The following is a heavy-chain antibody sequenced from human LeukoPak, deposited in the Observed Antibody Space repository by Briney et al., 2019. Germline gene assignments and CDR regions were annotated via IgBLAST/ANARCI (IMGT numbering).Heavy chain of an antibody. CDR2: ISGSGGAT. J-gene: IGHJ4*02. D-gene: IGHD3-22*01. CDR3: AKDGYNYDSSGHFDY. Sequence: PGGSLGLSCAASGFTFSTYAMHWVRQPPGKGLEWVSAISGSGGATYHADADSVKGRFIISRDNSKNTLYLQINSLRVEDTAVYYCAKDGYNYDSSGHFDYWGQGTLVTVSS. V-gene: IGHV3-23*01. CDR1: GFTFSTYA.